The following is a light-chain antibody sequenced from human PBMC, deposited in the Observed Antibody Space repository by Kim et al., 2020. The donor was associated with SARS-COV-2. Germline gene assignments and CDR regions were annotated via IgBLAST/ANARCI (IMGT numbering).Light chain of an antibody. CDR1: KWGDKY. CDR3: QAWDSSTGV. Sequence: VHPEKKASSTSDREKWGDKYDCWYQKKPGQAPVLVIYQDSKRTSGMPERFSGSNSGNTATLTISGTQAMDEADYYCQAWDSSTGVFGGGTQLTVL. V-gene: IGLV3-1*01. J-gene: IGLJ7*01. CDR2: QDS.